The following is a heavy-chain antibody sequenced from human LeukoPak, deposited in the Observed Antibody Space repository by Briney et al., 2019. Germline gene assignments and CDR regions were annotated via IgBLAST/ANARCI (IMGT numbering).Heavy chain of an antibody. V-gene: IGHV4-34*01. Sequence: SETLSLTCAVYGGSFSGYYWSWIRQPPGKGLEWIGEINHSGSTNYNPSLKSRVTISVDTSKNQFSLKLSSVTAADTAVYYCARHGFWRGYCSSTSCYRWDNWFDPWGQGTLVTVSS. D-gene: IGHD2-2*01. J-gene: IGHJ5*02. CDR2: INHSGST. CDR3: ARHGFWRGYCSSTSCYRWDNWFDP. CDR1: GGSFSGYY.